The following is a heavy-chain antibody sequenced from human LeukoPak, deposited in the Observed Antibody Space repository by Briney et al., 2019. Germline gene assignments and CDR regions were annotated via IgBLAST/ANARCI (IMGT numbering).Heavy chain of an antibody. CDR1: GGSVSSGSYY. J-gene: IGHJ4*02. Sequence: SETLSLTCTVSGGSVSSGSYYWSWIRQPPGKGLEWIGYIYYSGSTNYNPSLESRVTMSLDTSKNQFSLKLSSVTAADTAVYYCARDTYDSSGYSKFDYWGQGTLVTVSS. V-gene: IGHV4-61*01. CDR3: ARDTYDSSGYSKFDY. D-gene: IGHD3-22*01. CDR2: IYYSGST.